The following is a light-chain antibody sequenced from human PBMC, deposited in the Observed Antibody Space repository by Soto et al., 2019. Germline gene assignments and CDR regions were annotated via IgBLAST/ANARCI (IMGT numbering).Light chain of an antibody. J-gene: IGLJ1*01. CDR2: DVN. CDR3: CSYAGTYTHYV. Sequence: QSVLTQPRSVSGSPGQSGTISCTGTSSDVGGYNFVSWYQQHPGRAPKLMIYDVNKRPSGVPGRFSGSKSGNTASLTISGLQAEDEADYYCCSYAGTYTHYVFGTGTKVTVL. V-gene: IGLV2-11*01. CDR1: SSDVGGYNF.